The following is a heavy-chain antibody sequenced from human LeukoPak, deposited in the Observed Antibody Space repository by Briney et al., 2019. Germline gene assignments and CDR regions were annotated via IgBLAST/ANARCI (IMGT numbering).Heavy chain of an antibody. J-gene: IGHJ6*03. Sequence: PSETLSLTCTVSGGSISSYYWSWIRQPPGKGLEWIGYIYYSGSTNYNPSLKSRVTISVDTSKNQFSLKLSSVTAADTAVYYCAREYWGGGLNYYYYYMDVWGKGTTVTVSS. V-gene: IGHV4-59*12. CDR3: AREYWGGGLNYYYYYMDV. D-gene: IGHD7-27*01. CDR2: IYYSGST. CDR1: GGSISSYY.